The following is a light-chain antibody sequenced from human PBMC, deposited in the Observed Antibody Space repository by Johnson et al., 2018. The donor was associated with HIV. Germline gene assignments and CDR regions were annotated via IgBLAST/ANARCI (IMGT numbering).Light chain of an antibody. CDR3: GTWDYSLSGYV. J-gene: IGLJ1*01. V-gene: IGLV1-51*01. Sequence: QAVLTQPPSVSAAPGQKVTISCSGSSSNIGNSYVSWYQQLPGTAPKLLIYDNNKRPSGIPDRFSGSKSGTSATLGITGLQTGDEADYYCGTWDYSLSGYVFGCGTKVTVL. CDR2: DNN. CDR1: SSNIGNSY.